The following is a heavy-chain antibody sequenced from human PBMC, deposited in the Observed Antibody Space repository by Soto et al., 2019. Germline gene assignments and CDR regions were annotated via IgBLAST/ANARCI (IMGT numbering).Heavy chain of an antibody. Sequence: SVKVSCKASGGTFSSYAISWVRQAPGQGLEWMGGIIPIFGTANYAQKFQGRVTITADKSTSTAYMELSSLGSEDTAVYYCARDKGELEPLDYWGQGTLVTVSS. D-gene: IGHD1-1*01. CDR1: GGTFSSYA. V-gene: IGHV1-69*06. J-gene: IGHJ4*02. CDR3: ARDKGELEPLDY. CDR2: IIPIFGTA.